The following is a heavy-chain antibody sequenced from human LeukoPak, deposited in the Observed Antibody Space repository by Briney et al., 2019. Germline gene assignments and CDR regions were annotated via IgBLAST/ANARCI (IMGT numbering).Heavy chain of an antibody. D-gene: IGHD1-1*01. CDR2: IYYSGST. V-gene: IGHV4-59*12. J-gene: IGHJ4*02. CDR3: ARDLHYWNDYYFDY. CDR1: GGSISSYY. Sequence: SETLSLTCTVSGGSISSYYWSWIQQPPGKGLEWIGYIYYSGSTNYNPSLKSRVTISVDTSKNQFSLKLSSVTAADTAVYYCARDLHYWNDYYFDYWGQGTLVTVSS.